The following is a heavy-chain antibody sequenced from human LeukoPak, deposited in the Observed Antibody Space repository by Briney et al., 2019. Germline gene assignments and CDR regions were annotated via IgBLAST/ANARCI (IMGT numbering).Heavy chain of an antibody. CDR3: ARHVSWELRAFDI. CDR2: IYPGDSDT. V-gene: IGHV5-51*01. CDR1: GYSFTSYW. J-gene: IGHJ3*02. D-gene: IGHD1-26*01. Sequence: GESLKISCKGSGYSFTSYWIGWGRQMPGEGLEWMGIIYPGDSDTRYSPSFQGQVTSSADKSISTAYLQWSSLKASDTAMYYCARHVSWELRAFDIWGQGTMVTVSS.